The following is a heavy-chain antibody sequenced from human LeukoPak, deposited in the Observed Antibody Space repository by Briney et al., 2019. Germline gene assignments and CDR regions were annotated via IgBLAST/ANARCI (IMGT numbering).Heavy chain of an antibody. J-gene: IGHJ6*02. V-gene: IGHV3-11*06. CDR1: GFTFSDYY. CDR2: ISSSSSYT. Sequence: GGSLRLSCAASGFTFSDYYMSWIRQAPGKGLEWVSYISSSSSYTNYADSVKGRFPISRDNAKNSLFLQMNSLRAEDTAVYYCARDRESSGPYGMDVWGQGTTVTVSS. CDR3: ARDRESSGPYGMDV. D-gene: IGHD3-22*01.